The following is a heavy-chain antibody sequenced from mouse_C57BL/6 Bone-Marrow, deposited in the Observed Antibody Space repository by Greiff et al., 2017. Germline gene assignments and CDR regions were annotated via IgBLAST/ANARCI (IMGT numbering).Heavy chain of an antibody. J-gene: IGHJ1*03. CDR3: ARPYYSNYWYFDV. D-gene: IGHD2-5*01. CDR1: GYTFTSSW. Sequence: QVQLQQPGAELVKPGASVKMSCKASGYTFTSSWITWVKQRPGQGLEWIGDIYPGSGSTNYNEKFKSKATLTVDTSSSPAYMQLSSLTSEDSAVYYCARPYYSNYWYFDVWGTGTTVTVSS. V-gene: IGHV1-55*01. CDR2: IYPGSGST.